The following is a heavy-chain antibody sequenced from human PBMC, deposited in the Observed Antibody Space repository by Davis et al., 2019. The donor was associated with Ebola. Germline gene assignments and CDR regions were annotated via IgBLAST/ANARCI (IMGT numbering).Heavy chain of an antibody. V-gene: IGHV5-10-1*01. D-gene: IGHD5-12*01. CDR2: IDPSDSYT. CDR1: GYSFTSYW. J-gene: IGHJ4*02. Sequence: GESLNIPCQGSGYSFTSYWISRVRQMPGKGLEWMGRIDPSDSYTNYSPSFQGHVTIPADKSISTAYLQWTSLKASDTAMYYCARGTDSGYDVVYWGQGTLVTVSS. CDR3: ARGTDSGYDVVY.